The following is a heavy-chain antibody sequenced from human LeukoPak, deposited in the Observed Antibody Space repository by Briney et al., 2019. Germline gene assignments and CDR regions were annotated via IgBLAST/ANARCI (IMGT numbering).Heavy chain of an antibody. J-gene: IGHJ4*02. CDR3: TRDIGDFVSDF. CDR2: IHYGGTT. V-gene: IGHV4-39*02. CDR1: GGSIGSGYY. D-gene: IGHD2-21*02. Sequence: PSETLSLTCTGSGGSIGSGYYWAWIRQPPGKGLEWIGSIHYGGTTHYNPSLQSRVTISADTSKNQFALDLRSVTAADTAVYYCTRDIGDFVSDFWGQGTLVTVSS.